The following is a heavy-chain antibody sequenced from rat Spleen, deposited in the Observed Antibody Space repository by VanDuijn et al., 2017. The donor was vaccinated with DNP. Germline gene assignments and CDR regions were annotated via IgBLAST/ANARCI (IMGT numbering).Heavy chain of an antibody. J-gene: IGHJ2*01. CDR2: INPSGGRT. V-gene: IGHV5-25*01. Sequence: EVQLVESGGGLVQPGRSLKLSCVGSEFTFSYYDMAWVRQAPTKGLEWVASINPSGGRTYYRDSVKGLFTVSRDNAKSRLYLQMDSLRSEDTATYYCARSNYGFDYWGQGVMVTVSS. D-gene: IGHD1-11*01. CDR1: EFTFSYYD. CDR3: ARSNYGFDY.